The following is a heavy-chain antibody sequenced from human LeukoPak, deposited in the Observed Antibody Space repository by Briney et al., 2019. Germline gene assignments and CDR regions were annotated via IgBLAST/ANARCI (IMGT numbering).Heavy chain of an antibody. Sequence: PSETLSLTCTVSGDSISTYYWTWIRQPPGKGLEWIGYISDSGSTNYNPSLKSRVTISLDTSKNQFSLKPISLTAADTAAYYCARVEYGDYGWFDPWGQGTLVTVSS. J-gene: IGHJ5*02. CDR3: ARVEYGDYGWFDP. CDR2: ISDSGST. D-gene: IGHD4-17*01. V-gene: IGHV4-59*01. CDR1: GDSISTYY.